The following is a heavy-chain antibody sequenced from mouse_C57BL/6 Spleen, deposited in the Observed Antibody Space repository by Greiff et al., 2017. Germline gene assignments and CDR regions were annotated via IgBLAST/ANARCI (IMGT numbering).Heavy chain of an antibody. J-gene: IGHJ3*01. CDR1: GFTFSDYG. CDR3: GVDWFAY. CDR2: ISSGSSTI. V-gene: IGHV5-17*01. Sequence: DVMLEESGGGLVKPGGSLKLSCAASGFTFSDYGMHWVRQAPEKGLEWVAYISSGSSTIYYADTVKGRFTISRDNAKNTLFLQMTSLRSEDTAMYYCGVDWFAYWGQGTLVTVSA.